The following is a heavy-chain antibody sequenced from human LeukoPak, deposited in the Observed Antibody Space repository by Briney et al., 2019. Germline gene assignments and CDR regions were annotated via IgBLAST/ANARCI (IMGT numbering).Heavy chain of an antibody. D-gene: IGHD2-2*01. V-gene: IGHV3-64*01. CDR1: GFTFGSYG. J-gene: IGHJ4*02. Sequence: GGSLRLSCAASGFTFGSYGMSWVRQAPGKGLEYVSAISSNGGSTYYANSVKGRFTISRDNSKNTLYLQMGSLRAEDMAVYYCARDRGIVVVPAAIDYWGQGTLVTVSS. CDR3: ARDRGIVVVPAAIDY. CDR2: ISSNGGST.